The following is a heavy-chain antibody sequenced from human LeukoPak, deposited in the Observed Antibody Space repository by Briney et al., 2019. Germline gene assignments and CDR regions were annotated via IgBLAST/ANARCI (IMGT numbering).Heavy chain of an antibody. Sequence: GGSLRLSCAASGFTFSNYYMTWVRQAPGKGLEWVGNIKEDGSEKNYVDSVKGRFTISRDNAKNSLYLQMNSLRAEYTAVYFCARDFGYCSGTTCYSVYDYWGQGTLVTVSS. V-gene: IGHV3-7*01. D-gene: IGHD2-2*03. CDR2: IKEDGSEK. CDR3: ARDFGYCSGTTCYSVYDY. J-gene: IGHJ4*02. CDR1: GFTFSNYY.